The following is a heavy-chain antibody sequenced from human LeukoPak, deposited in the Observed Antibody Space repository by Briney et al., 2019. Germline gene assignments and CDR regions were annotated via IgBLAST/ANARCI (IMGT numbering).Heavy chain of an antibody. CDR2: INTNTGNP. Sequence: GASVKVSCKASGYTFTSYAMNWVRQAPGQGLEWMGWINTNTGNPTYAQGFTGLFVFSLDTSVSTAYLQISSLKAEDTAVYYCAREPLPEYCGGDCSPNYYYYMDAWGKGTTVTVSS. D-gene: IGHD2-21*02. CDR3: AREPLPEYCGGDCSPNYYYYMDA. J-gene: IGHJ6*03. V-gene: IGHV7-4-1*02. CDR1: GYTFTSYA.